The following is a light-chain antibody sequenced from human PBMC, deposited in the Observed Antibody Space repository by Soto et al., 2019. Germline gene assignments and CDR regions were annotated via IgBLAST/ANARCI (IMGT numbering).Light chain of an antibody. CDR1: QSVDSFY. CDR2: GAS. Sequence: EIVLTQSPGTLSLSPGERATLSCRASQSVDSFYLAWYQQRAGQAPRLLIYGASTRTTGVPDRFSDSGSGTDFILTISRLEPEDFAVYYCQQYGSWPRTFGQGTKVDIK. V-gene: IGKV3-20*01. CDR3: QQYGSWPRT. J-gene: IGKJ1*01.